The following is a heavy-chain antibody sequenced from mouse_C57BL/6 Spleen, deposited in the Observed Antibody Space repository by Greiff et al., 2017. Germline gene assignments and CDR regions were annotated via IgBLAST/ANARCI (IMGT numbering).Heavy chain of an antibody. V-gene: IGHV7-4*01. CDR3: VKAARQLSSLFAY. CDR2: IRNKANGYTT. CDR1: GFTFTDYY. Sequence: DVMLVESGGGLVQPGASLRLSCAASGFTFTDYYMSWVRQPPGKAPEWLALIRNKANGYTTAYTASVKGRFTISRDNSKNILYLQMNTLRAEDSATYYCVKAARQLSSLFAYWGQGTLVTVSA. J-gene: IGHJ3*01. D-gene: IGHD6-1*02.